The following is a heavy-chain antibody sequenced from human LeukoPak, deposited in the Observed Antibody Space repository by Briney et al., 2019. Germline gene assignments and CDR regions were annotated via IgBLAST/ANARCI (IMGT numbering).Heavy chain of an antibody. CDR3: ARQLGGAGTSRFAFDI. D-gene: IGHD6-13*01. J-gene: IGHJ3*02. CDR1: GYSFTSYW. V-gene: IGHV5-51*01. Sequence: GESLKISCKGSGYSFTSYWIGWVRQMPGKGLEWMGIIYPGDSDTRYSPSFQGQVTISADKSISTAYLQWSSLKASDTAMYYCARQLGGAGTSRFAFDIWGQGTMVTVSS. CDR2: IYPGDSDT.